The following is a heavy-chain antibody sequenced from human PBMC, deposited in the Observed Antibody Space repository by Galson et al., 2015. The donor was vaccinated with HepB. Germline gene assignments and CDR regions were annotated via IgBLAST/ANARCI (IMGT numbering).Heavy chain of an antibody. CDR3: ARVDCSGAACQGFGMDV. CDR2: ISSRSHYI. J-gene: IGHJ6*02. CDR1: GLTLSDYS. D-gene: IGHD2-15*01. V-gene: IGHV3-21*06. Sequence: SLRLSCAASGLTLSDYSMNWVRQAPGQGLEWVSSISSRSHYIYYADSVRGRFTTPRDNAKNSLCLQMDSLRAEDTAMYYCARVDCSGAACQGFGMDVWGQGTAVTVSS.